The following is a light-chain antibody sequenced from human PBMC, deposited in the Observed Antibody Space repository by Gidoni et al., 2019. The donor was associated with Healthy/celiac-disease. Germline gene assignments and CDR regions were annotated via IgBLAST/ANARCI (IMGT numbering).Light chain of an antibody. CDR1: KSVSNN. J-gene: IGKJ1*01. CDR2: VAS. CDR3: QQYNNWPRT. V-gene: IGKV3-15*01. Sequence: DIVMTQSPATLSVSPGQRATLTCRASKSVSNNVDWYQQKPGQAPRRLIYVASTRAPGIPARFSGSGSGTEFTLTISSLQSEDFAVYYCQQYNNWPRTFGQGTKVEIK.